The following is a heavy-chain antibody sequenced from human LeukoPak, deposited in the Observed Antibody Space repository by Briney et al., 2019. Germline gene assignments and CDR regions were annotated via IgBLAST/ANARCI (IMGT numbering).Heavy chain of an antibody. CDR2: MNPNSGNT. D-gene: IGHD3-10*01. J-gene: IGHJ6*03. Sequence: ASVKVSCKASGYTFTSYDINWVRQATGQGLEWMGWMNPNSGNTGYAQKFQGRVTMTRNTSISTAYMELSSLRSEDTAVYYCARGPRTIWFGELRNYYYYYMDVWGKGITVTVSS. CDR1: GYTFTSYD. CDR3: ARGPRTIWFGELRNYYYYYMDV. V-gene: IGHV1-8*01.